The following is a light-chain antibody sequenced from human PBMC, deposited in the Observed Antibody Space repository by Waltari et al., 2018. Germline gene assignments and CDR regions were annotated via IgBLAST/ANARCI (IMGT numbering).Light chain of an antibody. CDR2: DAS. V-gene: IGKV3-20*01. Sequence: EIVLTQSPGTLSLSPGERGTLSCRASQSVSSSYLAWYQQKTGQAPRLLIYDASSRATGIPDRFSGSGSGTDFTLTISRLEPEDFAVYYCQHYGYSPYTFGQGTKLEI. CDR3: QHYGYSPYT. J-gene: IGKJ2*01. CDR1: QSVSSSY.